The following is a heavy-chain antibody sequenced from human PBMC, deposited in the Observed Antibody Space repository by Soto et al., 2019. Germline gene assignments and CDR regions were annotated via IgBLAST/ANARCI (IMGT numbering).Heavy chain of an antibody. J-gene: IGHJ3*02. CDR1: GGSISSYY. CDR3: ASKGDSTWSAFDI. V-gene: IGHV4-59*01. D-gene: IGHD4-4*01. CDR2: IYYSGST. Sequence: PSETLSLTCTVSGGSISSYYWSWIRQPPGKGLEWIGYIYYSGSTNYNPSLKSRVTMTRNTSISTAYMELSSLRSEDTAVYYCASKGDSTWSAFDIWGQGTMVTVSS.